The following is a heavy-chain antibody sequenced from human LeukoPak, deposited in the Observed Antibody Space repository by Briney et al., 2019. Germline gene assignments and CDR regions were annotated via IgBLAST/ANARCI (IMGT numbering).Heavy chain of an antibody. Sequence: GGSLRLSCAASGFTFSSYAMHWVRQAPGKGLEWVAVISYDGSNKYYADSVKGRFTISRDNSKNTLYLQMGSLRAEDMAVYYCARNGYYGSGSYQRFNAFDIWGQGTMVTVSS. D-gene: IGHD3-10*01. CDR1: GFTFSSYA. V-gene: IGHV3-30*14. CDR3: ARNGYYGSGSYQRFNAFDI. J-gene: IGHJ3*02. CDR2: ISYDGSNK.